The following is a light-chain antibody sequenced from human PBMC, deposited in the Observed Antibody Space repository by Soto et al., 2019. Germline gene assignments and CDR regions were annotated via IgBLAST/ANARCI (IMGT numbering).Light chain of an antibody. CDR3: CSYAGTATV. CDR2: EGT. Sequence: QSALTQPASVSGSPGQSITISCTGTNSDVESYNVVSWFRQHPGEAPKLIVYEGTKRPSGVSNRFSGSKSGNPASLTISGLQAEDDANYYCCSYAGTATVFGTGTKLTVL. CDR1: NSDVESYNV. J-gene: IGLJ1*01. V-gene: IGLV2-23*03.